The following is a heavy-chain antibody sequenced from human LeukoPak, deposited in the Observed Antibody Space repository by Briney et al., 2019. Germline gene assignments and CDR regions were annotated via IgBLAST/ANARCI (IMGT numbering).Heavy chain of an antibody. CDR1: GGSLSSYY. CDR3: VRDKGGYCSSTSCYAGHWFDP. J-gene: IGHJ5*02. Sequence: SETLSLTCTVSGGSLSSYYWSWIRQPPGKGLEWIGYIYHSGSTNYNPSLKSRVTMSVDTSKNQFSLKLSSVTPADTAVYYCVRDKGGYCSSTSCYAGHWFDPWGQGTLVTVSS. D-gene: IGHD2-2*01. V-gene: IGHV4-59*01. CDR2: IYHSGST.